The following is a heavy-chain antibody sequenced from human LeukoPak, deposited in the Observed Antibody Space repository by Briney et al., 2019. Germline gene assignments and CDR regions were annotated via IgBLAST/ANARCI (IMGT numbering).Heavy chain of an antibody. J-gene: IGHJ3*02. V-gene: IGHV3-49*03. CDR1: GFRFGDYA. CDR3: TRYSQLLLPEAFDI. D-gene: IGHD2-15*01. Sequence: GGSLRLCCTTSGFRFGDYAMSWFRQAPGKGLQWVGFIRSKAYGGTTEYAASVKGRFIISRDDSKSIAYLQMNSLKTEDTAVYYCTRYSQLLLPEAFDIWGQGTMVTVSS. CDR2: IRSKAYGGTT.